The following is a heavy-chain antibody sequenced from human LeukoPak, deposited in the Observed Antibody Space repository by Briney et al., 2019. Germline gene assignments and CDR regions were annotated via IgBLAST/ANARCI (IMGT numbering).Heavy chain of an antibody. CDR1: GDSINSLDS. D-gene: IGHD3-22*01. V-gene: IGHV4-4*02. J-gene: IGHJ4*02. CDR2: MYLSGTT. CDR3: AGLVGRYSSGLYYYYFDY. Sequence: PSGTLSLTCTVSGDSINSLDSWSWVRQPPGKGLEWIGEMYLSGTTHSNPSVKSRVTISIDKSKNQFFLNLSSVTAADTAVYYCAGLVGRYSSGLYYYYFDYWGQGTLVTVSS.